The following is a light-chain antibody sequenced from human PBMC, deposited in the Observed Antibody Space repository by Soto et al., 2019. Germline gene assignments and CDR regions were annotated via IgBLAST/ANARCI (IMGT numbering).Light chain of an antibody. Sequence: EIVLTQSPGTLSLSPGERATLSCRASQSISSSYLAWYQQKPGQAPRLLIYGASKRATGIPDRFSGSGSGTDFTLTISRLEPEDLAVYYCQQYGSAPAWTFGQGTKVEIK. CDR2: GAS. J-gene: IGKJ1*01. CDR3: QQYGSAPAWT. CDR1: QSISSSY. V-gene: IGKV3-20*01.